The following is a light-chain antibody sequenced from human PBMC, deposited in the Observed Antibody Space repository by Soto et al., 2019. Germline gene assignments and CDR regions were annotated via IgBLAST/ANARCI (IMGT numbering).Light chain of an antibody. V-gene: IGKV3-15*01. J-gene: IGKJ5*01. CDR1: QSVSSN. CDR2: GAS. Sequence: EIVMTQSPATLSVSPGERATLSCRASQSVSSNLAWYQQKPGQAPTLLIYGASTRATGIPARFSGSGSGTEFTLTISSLQSEDFAVYYCQQYNNWPPLTFGQGTRLE. CDR3: QQYNNWPPLT.